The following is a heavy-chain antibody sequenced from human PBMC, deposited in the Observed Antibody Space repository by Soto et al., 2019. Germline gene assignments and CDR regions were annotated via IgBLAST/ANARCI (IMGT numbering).Heavy chain of an antibody. D-gene: IGHD5-18*01. CDR1: GFTFSSYA. CDR3: ASARGYSYGYGYYFDY. J-gene: IGHJ4*02. CDR2: ISYDGSNK. Sequence: QVQLVESGGGVVQPGRSLRLSCAASGFTFSSYAMHWVRQAPGKGLEWVAVISYDGSNKYYADSMKGRFTISRDNSKNTLYLQMNSLRAEDTAVYYCASARGYSYGYGYYFDYWGQGTLVTVSS. V-gene: IGHV3-30-3*01.